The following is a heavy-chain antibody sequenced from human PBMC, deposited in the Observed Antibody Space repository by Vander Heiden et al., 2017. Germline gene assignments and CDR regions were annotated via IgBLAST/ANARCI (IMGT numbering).Heavy chain of an antibody. D-gene: IGHD3-22*01. CDR3: AGSRGTFDY. Sequence: QVQLQESGPGLVKPSETLSLPCTVYGGSISSYYLSWIRQPPGKGLEWIGYIYYSGSTNYNPSRKSRVTISVDTSKNQFSLKLSSVTAADTGGYYCAGSRGTFDYWGQGTLVTVSS. J-gene: IGHJ4*02. CDR1: GGSISSYY. V-gene: IGHV4-59*08. CDR2: IYYSGST.